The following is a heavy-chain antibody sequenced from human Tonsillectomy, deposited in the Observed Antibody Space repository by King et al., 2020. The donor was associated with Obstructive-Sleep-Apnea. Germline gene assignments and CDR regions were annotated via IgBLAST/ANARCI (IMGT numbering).Heavy chain of an antibody. J-gene: IGHJ4*02. Sequence: EVQLVESGGGLVKPGGSLRLSCAASGFTFSNAWMSWVRQAPGKGLEWVGRIKSKTDGGTTDYAAPVKGRFTISRDDSKNTLYLQMNSLKTEDTAVYYCTTEVVGATSAFDYWGQGTLVTVSS. CDR2: IKSKTDGGTT. V-gene: IGHV3-15*01. CDR3: TTEVVGATSAFDY. D-gene: IGHD1-26*01. CDR1: GFTFSNAW.